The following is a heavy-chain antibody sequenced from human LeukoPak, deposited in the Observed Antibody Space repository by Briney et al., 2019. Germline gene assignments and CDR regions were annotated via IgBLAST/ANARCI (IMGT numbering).Heavy chain of an antibody. V-gene: IGHV4-59*12. CDR2: IYYSGST. CDR1: GGSISSYY. CDR3: ARDDSYGGNNFDY. D-gene: IGHD4-23*01. Sequence: PSETLSLTCTVSGGSISSYYWSWIRQPPGKGLEWIGYIYYSGSTYYNPSLKSRVTISVDTSKNQFSLKLSSVTAADTAVYYCARDDSYGGNNFDYWGQGTLVTVSS. J-gene: IGHJ4*02.